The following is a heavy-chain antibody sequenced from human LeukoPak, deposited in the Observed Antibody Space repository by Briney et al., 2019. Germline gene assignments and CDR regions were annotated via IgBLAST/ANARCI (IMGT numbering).Heavy chain of an antibody. CDR1: GYTFAISD. Sequence: ASVKVSCKASGYTFAISDINWVRQTAGQGLEWIGWMSPNSGDTGYAQNFQGRVTMTRDTSISTAYMELSSLTSEDTAVYYCSKGPPNWGFDYWGQGTLVTVSS. D-gene: IGHD7-27*01. CDR3: SKGPPNWGFDY. CDR2: MSPNSGDT. J-gene: IGHJ4*02. V-gene: IGHV1-8*01.